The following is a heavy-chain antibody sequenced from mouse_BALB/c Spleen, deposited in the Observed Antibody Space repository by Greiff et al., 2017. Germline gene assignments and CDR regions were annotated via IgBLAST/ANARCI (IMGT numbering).Heavy chain of an antibody. J-gene: IGHJ3*01. CDR1: GYTFTSYT. CDR2: INPSSGYT. D-gene: IGHD2-4*01. Sequence: QVQLQQSAAELARPGASVKMSCKASGYTFTSYTMHWVKQRPGQGLEWIGYINPSSGYTEYNQKFKDKTTLTADKSSSTAYMQLSSLTSEDSAVYYCARRGTMITVFAYWGQGTLVTVSA. CDR3: ARRGTMITVFAY. V-gene: IGHV1-4*02.